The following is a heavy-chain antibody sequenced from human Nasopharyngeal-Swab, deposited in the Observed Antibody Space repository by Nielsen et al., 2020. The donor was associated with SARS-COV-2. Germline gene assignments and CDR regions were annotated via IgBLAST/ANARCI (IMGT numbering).Heavy chain of an antibody. J-gene: IGHJ4*02. CDR2: IDPSDSFA. V-gene: IGHV5-10-1*01. CDR1: GYSFTSYW. Sequence: GESLKISCKGSGYSFTSYWINWVRQKPGKGLEWMGRIDPSDSFATYSPSFQGHVTISVDKSIGTTYLQWSTLKASGTAIYYCARRLYISAWYGNDHWGQGTLVTVSS. CDR3: ARRLYISAWYGNDH. D-gene: IGHD6-19*01.